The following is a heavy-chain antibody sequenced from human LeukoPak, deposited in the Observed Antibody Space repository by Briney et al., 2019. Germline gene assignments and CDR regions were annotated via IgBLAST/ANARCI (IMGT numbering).Heavy chain of an antibody. Sequence: SETLSLTCTVSGGSISTYYWSWIRQPPGKGLEWIGFIYYSGSTNYNPSLKSRVTISVDTSKNQFSLKLSSVTAADTAVYYCARSPTLYYYYFDYWGQGALVAVSS. V-gene: IGHV4-59*08. CDR1: GGSISTYY. CDR2: IYYSGST. D-gene: IGHD3-10*01. CDR3: ARSPTLYYYYFDY. J-gene: IGHJ4*02.